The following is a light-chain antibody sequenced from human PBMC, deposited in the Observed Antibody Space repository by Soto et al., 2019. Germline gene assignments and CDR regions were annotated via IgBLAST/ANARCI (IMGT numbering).Light chain of an antibody. Sequence: EIVLTQSPGTLSLSPGEGATLSCRASQNINNNYLAWYQQKPGQAPRLLIHGASSRATGIPDRFSGSGSGTDFTLTISRLEPEDFAVYYCQQYTTSLPTFGGGTKVEIK. J-gene: IGKJ4*01. CDR3: QQYTTSLPT. V-gene: IGKV3-20*01. CDR2: GAS. CDR1: QNINNNY.